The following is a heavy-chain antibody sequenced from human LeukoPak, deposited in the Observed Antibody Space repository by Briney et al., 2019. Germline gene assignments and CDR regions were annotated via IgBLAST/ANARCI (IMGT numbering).Heavy chain of an antibody. CDR3: ARGRFGVIKT. J-gene: IGHJ5*02. CDR1: GFTFSAYN. D-gene: IGHD3-3*01. Sequence: GGSLRLSCVASGFTFSAYNMNWVRQVPGKGLEWVSSITGTSGYIYYADSVKGRFTISRDNAKNSLYLQMNSLRAEDTAVYYCARGRFGVIKTWGRGTLVTVSS. V-gene: IGHV3-21*01. CDR2: ITGTSGYI.